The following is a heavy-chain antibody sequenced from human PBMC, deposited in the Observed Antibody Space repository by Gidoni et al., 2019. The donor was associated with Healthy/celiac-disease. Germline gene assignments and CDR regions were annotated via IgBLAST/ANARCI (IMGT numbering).Heavy chain of an antibody. Sequence: QVQLVQSGAEVKKPGASVKVSCKASGYTFTSYAMHWVRQAPGQRLEWMGWINAGNGNTKYSQKFQGRVTITRDTSASTAYMELSSLRSEDTAVYYCARDGKVVVPDDHLSYYYYMDVWGKGTTVTVSS. CDR2: INAGNGNT. CDR3: ARDGKVVVPDDHLSYYYYMDV. CDR1: GYTFTSYA. J-gene: IGHJ6*03. D-gene: IGHD2-2*01. V-gene: IGHV1-3*01.